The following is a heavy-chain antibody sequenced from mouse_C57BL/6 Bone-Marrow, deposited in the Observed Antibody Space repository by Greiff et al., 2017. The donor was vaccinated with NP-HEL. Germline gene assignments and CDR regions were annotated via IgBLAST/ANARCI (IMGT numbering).Heavy chain of an antibody. CDR2: ISSGSSTI. D-gene: IGHD1-1*01. CDR3: ARTLYGRAGYFDY. J-gene: IGHJ2*01. Sequence: EVQLVESGGGLVKPGGSLKLSCAASGFTFSDYGMHCVRQAPEKGLEWVAYISSGSSTIYYADTVKGRFTISRDNAKNTLFLQMTSLRSEDTAMYYCARTLYGRAGYFDYWGQGTTLTVSS. CDR1: GFTFSDYG. V-gene: IGHV5-17*01.